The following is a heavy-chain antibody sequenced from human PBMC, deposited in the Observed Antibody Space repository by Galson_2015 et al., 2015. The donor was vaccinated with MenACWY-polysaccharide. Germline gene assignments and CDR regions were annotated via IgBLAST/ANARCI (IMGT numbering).Heavy chain of an antibody. V-gene: IGHV3-74*01. CDR1: GFTFSSSW. J-gene: IGHJ4*02. D-gene: IGHD6-6*01. CDR2: ILSDGSST. CDR3: TRRSQYSANNGGD. Sequence: SLRLSCAASGFTFSSSWMHWVRQAPGKGLERVSRILSDGSSTSYADSVRGRFTISRDNAKNKLHLQMNGLRGEDTAVYYCTRRSQYSANNGGDWGQGTLVTVSS.